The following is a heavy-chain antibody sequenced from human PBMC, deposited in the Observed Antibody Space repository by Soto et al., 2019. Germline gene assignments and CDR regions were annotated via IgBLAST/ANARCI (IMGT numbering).Heavy chain of an antibody. Sequence: ASVKVSCNASGYTFTSYDINWVLQATGQGLEWMGWMNPNSGNTGYAQKFQGRVTMTRNTSISTAYMELSSLRSEDTAVYYCAICPLTGGYYSGFDEWGTGSPVTVYS. CDR2: MNPNSGNT. V-gene: IGHV1-8*01. D-gene: IGHD3-22*01. J-gene: IGHJ4*02. CDR1: GYTFTSYD. CDR3: AICPLTGGYYSGFDE.